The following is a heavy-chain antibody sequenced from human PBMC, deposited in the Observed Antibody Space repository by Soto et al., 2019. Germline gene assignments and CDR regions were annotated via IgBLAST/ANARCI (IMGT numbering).Heavy chain of an antibody. CDR3: ARDPKSSGGQHWAFNYFDS. D-gene: IGHD7-27*01. V-gene: IGHV3-30-3*01. CDR2: ISYDGTNK. CDR1: GFSFSISP. J-gene: IGHJ4*02. Sequence: GGSLRLSCAASGFSFSISPMHWVRQAPGKGPEWVALISYDGTNKFYADSVKGRFTISRDNSKSTLYLQVDSLRPEDAAVYYCARDPKSSGGQHWAFNYFDSWGQGTLVTVSS.